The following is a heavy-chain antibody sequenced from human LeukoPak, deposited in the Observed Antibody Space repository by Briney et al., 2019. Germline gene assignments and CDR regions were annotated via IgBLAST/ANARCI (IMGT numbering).Heavy chain of an antibody. D-gene: IGHD2-2*01. Sequence: SETLSLTCTVSGGSISSSSYYWRWIRQPPGRGLEWIGRIYYSGSTYYNPSLKSRVTISVDTSKNQFSLKLSSVTAADTAVYYCARQTDQLLFYYYYYMDVWGKGTTVTVSS. CDR1: GGSISSSSYY. CDR3: ARQTDQLLFYYYYYMDV. CDR2: IYYSGST. V-gene: IGHV4-39*01. J-gene: IGHJ6*03.